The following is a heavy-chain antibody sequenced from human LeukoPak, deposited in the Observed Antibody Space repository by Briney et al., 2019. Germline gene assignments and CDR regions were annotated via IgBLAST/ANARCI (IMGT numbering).Heavy chain of an antibody. V-gene: IGHV3-21*01. CDR2: ISSSSSYI. CDR1: GGSFSGYY. J-gene: IGHJ4*02. CDR3: ARVGSSGYSDY. D-gene: IGHD3-22*01. Sequence: PSETLSLTCAVYGGSFSGYYWSWIRQPPGKGLEWVSSISSSSSYIYYADSVKGRFTISRDNAKNSLYLQMNSLRAEDTAVYYCARVGSSGYSDYWGQGTLVTVSS.